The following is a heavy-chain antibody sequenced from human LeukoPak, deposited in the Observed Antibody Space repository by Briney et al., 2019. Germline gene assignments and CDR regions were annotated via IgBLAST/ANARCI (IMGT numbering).Heavy chain of an antibody. CDR3: AKGGGWLYYFDY. CDR2: ISDRGGST. V-gene: IGHV3-23*01. Sequence: PGGSPRLSCSASGFTFSTFAMNWVRQAPGKGLEWVSAISDRGGSTYYADSVKGRFTISRDNSKNTLYLQISSLRAEDTAVYYCAKGGGWLYYFDYWGQGTLVTVSS. CDR1: GFTFSTFA. J-gene: IGHJ4*02. D-gene: IGHD5-24*01.